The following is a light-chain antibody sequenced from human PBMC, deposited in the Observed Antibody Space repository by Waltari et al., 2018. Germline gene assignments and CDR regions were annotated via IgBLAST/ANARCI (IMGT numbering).Light chain of an antibody. Sequence: EIMLTQSPGTLSLSPGERATLSCSASQSISKYLAWYQQKPGQAHRLLIYDASVRATGLPDRFSGSGSGTDFSLTISRLEPEDFAVYYCQKYGTLPATFGQGTKVEIK. J-gene: IGKJ1*01. CDR3: QKYGTLPAT. CDR1: QSISKY. V-gene: IGKV3-20*01. CDR2: DAS.